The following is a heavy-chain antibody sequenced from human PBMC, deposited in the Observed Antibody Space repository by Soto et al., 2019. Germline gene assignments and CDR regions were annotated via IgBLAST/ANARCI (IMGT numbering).Heavy chain of an antibody. CDR1: GGSISSGGYY. CDR2: IYSSGST. V-gene: IGHV4-31*03. D-gene: IGHD2-8*02. CDR3: ARTPIGYCSGGTCSNWFDP. J-gene: IGHJ5*02. Sequence: SETLSLTCTVSGGSISSGGYYWSWIRQHPGKGLEWIGYIYSSGSTYVRPSLKSRVSMSVDPSKNQVSLRLTSVTATDTAVYYCARTPIGYCSGGTCSNWFDPWGQGTLVTVSS.